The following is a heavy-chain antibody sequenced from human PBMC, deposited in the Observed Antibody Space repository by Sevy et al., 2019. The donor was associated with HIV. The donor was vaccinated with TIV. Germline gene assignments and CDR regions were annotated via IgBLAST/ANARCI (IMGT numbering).Heavy chain of an antibody. CDR1: GFAFYDYS. CDR2: LSFGCGKI. V-gene: IGHV3-23*01. Sequence: GGSLRLSCAASGFAFYDYSMSWIRQAPGKGLKWVETLSFGCGKINYADSVKGRFTISRDNSKNSFYLQMDNLRVADTALYYCAREGCTRPHDYWGQGTRVTVSS. D-gene: IGHD2-8*01. CDR3: AREGCTRPHDY. J-gene: IGHJ4*02.